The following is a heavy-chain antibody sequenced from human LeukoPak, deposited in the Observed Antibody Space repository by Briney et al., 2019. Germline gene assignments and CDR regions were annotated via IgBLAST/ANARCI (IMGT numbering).Heavy chain of an antibody. Sequence: SETLSLTCTVSGGSISGYYWTWIRQPPGKGLEWIGYIYYSGSTNYNPSLKSRVTVSVDTSENQLSLQLSSVTAADTAVYYCARHVEDVATYYGMDVWGQGTTVTVFS. D-gene: IGHD2-15*01. V-gene: IGHV4-59*08. CDR1: GGSISGYY. CDR2: IYYSGST. J-gene: IGHJ6*02. CDR3: ARHVEDVATYYGMDV.